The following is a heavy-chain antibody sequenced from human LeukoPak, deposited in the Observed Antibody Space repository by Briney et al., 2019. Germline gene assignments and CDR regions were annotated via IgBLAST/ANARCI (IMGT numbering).Heavy chain of an antibody. V-gene: IGHV3-23*01. D-gene: IGHD4-17*01. CDR1: GFTFSSYA. CDR2: ISDTGRST. J-gene: IGHJ4*02. Sequence: GGSLKLSCAASGFTFSSYAMSWVRQAPGKGLEWVSGISDTGRSTYYADSVKGRFSISRSNSKNTLYLQMNSLRDEDTAVYYCAQVLRGLAYYGDYRDWGQGTLVTVSS. CDR3: AQVLRGLAYYGDYRD.